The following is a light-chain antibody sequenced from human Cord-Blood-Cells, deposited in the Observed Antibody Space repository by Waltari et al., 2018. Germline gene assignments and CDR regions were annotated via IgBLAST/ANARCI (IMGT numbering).Light chain of an antibody. CDR3: CSYAGSYV. CDR2: DVS. J-gene: IGLJ1*01. Sequence: QSALTQPRSVSGSPGQSVTISCTGTSSDVGGYNYVSWYQQHPGKAPKRMIYDVSKRPSGVPDRFSGSKSGNTASLTISVLQAEDEADYYCCSYAGSYVFGTGTKVTVL. V-gene: IGLV2-11*01. CDR1: SSDVGGYNY.